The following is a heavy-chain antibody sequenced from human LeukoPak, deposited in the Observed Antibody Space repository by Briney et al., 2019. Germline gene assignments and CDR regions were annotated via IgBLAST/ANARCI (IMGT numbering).Heavy chain of an antibody. CDR3: ARGGGYYDSSGYFVFDY. D-gene: IGHD3-22*01. CDR1: GGTFSSYA. CDR2: IIPIFGTA. Sequence: ASVKVSCKASGGTFSSYAISWVRQAPGQGLEWMGGIIPIFGTANYAQKFQGRVTITADESTSTAYMELSSLRSEDTAVYYCARGGGYYDSSGYFVFDYWGQGTLVTVSS. V-gene: IGHV1-69*13. J-gene: IGHJ4*02.